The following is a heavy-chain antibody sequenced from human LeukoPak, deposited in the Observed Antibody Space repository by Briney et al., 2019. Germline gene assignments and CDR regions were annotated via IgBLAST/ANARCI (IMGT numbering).Heavy chain of an antibody. J-gene: IGHJ3*02. D-gene: IGHD6-13*01. Sequence: SETLSLTCTVSGGSITSYYWNWIRQPPGRGLEWIGYIHYSGKNYYNPSLKSRLTMSVDTSKSQFSLKVNSVTAADTAVYYCASPGAQQLDAFDIWGQGTMVTVSS. V-gene: IGHV4-59*01. CDR3: ASPGAQQLDAFDI. CDR1: GGSITSYY. CDR2: IHYSGKN.